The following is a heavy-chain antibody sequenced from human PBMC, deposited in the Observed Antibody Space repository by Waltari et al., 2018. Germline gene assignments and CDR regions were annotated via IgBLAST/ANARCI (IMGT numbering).Heavy chain of an antibody. CDR1: GFTFSSYA. Sequence: QVQLVESGGCVVQPGRSLRLSCAASGFTFSSYALHWVRQAPGKGLEWVAVISYDGSNKYYADSVKGRFTISRDNSKNTLYLQMNSLRAEDTAVYYCARGLMGSSGWYYFDYWGQGTLVTVSS. J-gene: IGHJ4*02. V-gene: IGHV3-30-3*01. CDR2: ISYDGSNK. CDR3: ARGLMGSSGWYYFDY. D-gene: IGHD6-19*01.